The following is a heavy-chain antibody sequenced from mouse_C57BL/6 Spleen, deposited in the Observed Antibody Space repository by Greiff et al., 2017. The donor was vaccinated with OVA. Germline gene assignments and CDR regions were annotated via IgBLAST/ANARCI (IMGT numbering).Heavy chain of an antibody. V-gene: IGHV1-26*01. CDR3: ARDGRDYAMDY. D-gene: IGHD1-1*01. CDR2: INPNNGGT. J-gene: IGHJ4*01. Sequence: VQLQQSGPELVKPGASVKISCKASGYTFTDYYMNWVKQSHGKSLEWIGDINPNNGGTSYNQKFKGKATLTVDKSSSTAYMELRSLTSEDSAVYYCARDGRDYAMDYWGQGTSVTVSS. CDR1: GYTFTDYY.